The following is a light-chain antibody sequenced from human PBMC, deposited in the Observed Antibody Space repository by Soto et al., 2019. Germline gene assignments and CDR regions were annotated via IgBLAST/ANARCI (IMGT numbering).Light chain of an antibody. Sequence: ELVLTQSPGTLSLSPGERATLSCRVSHSVSSSYLAWYQQKPGQAPRLLIYSASSRATGIPDRFSGSGSGTDYTLTISRLEPEDFAVYYCQQYGSSPPIFTFGPGTKVDIK. CDR1: HSVSSSY. V-gene: IGKV3-20*01. CDR2: SAS. J-gene: IGKJ3*01. CDR3: QQYGSSPPIFT.